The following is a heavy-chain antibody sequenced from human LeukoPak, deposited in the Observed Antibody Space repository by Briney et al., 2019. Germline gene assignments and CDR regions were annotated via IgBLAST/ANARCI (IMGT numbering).Heavy chain of an antibody. CDR1: GFTFSSYS. J-gene: IGHJ4*02. CDR3: AKGPSVAHTTRIDY. CDR2: ISGSGGST. D-gene: IGHD1-14*01. Sequence: PGGALRLSCAASGFTFSSYSMNWVRPAPGEGLEWASAISGSGGSTYYADSVKGRFTISRDNSKNTLYLQMNSLRAEDTAVYYCAKGPSVAHTTRIDYWGQGTLVTVSS. V-gene: IGHV3-23*01.